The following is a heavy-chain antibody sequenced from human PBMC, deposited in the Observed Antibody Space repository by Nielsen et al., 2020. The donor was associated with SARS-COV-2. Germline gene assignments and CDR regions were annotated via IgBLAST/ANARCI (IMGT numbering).Heavy chain of an antibody. Sequence: GSLRLSCAASGFIFSSYAMHWVRQAPGKGLEWVAIISYDGSNKYYADSVKGRFTISRDNSKNTLYLQMNSLRAEDTAVYYCARESVTGTDAFDIWGQGTVVTVSS. CDR3: ARESVTGTDAFDI. CDR1: GFIFSSYA. J-gene: IGHJ3*02. CDR2: ISYDGSNK. V-gene: IGHV3-30*04. D-gene: IGHD6-19*01.